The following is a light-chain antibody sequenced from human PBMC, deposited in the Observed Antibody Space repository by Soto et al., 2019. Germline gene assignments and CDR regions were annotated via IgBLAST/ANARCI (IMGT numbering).Light chain of an antibody. CDR3: QKYNSAPLT. J-gene: IGKJ3*01. Sequence: DIQMTQSPSSLSASVGDRVTITCRASQDISNFLVWYQQKPGQIPKVVIYAASALRSGAPSRFSGSGSGTDFTLTISNLQPDDVATYYCQKYNSAPLTFGPGTKVEIK. CDR2: AAS. CDR1: QDISNF. V-gene: IGKV1-27*01.